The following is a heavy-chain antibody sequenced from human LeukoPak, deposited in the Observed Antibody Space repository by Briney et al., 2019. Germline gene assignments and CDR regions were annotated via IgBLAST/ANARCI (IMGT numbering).Heavy chain of an antibody. CDR3: AKDISPDTAMSGYFDY. CDR1: GFTFSSYA. J-gene: IGHJ4*02. Sequence: GGSLRLSCAASGFTFSSYAMSWVRQAPGKGLEWVSAISGSGGSTYYADSVKGRFTISRDNSKNTLYLQMNSLRAEDTALYYCAKDISPDTAMSGYFDYWGQGTLVTVSS. CDR2: ISGSGGST. D-gene: IGHD5-18*01. V-gene: IGHV3-23*01.